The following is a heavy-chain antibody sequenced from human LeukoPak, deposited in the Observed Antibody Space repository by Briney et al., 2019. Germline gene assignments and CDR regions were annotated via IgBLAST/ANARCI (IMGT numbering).Heavy chain of an antibody. CDR1: GYTFTSYD. Sequence: ASVKVSCKASGYTFTSYDINWVRQATGQGLEWMGWMNPNSGNTGYAQKFQGRVTITRNTSISTAYMKLSSLRSEDTAVYYCGLSSTRGMGYYYYYYMDVWGKGTTVTVSS. J-gene: IGHJ6*03. D-gene: IGHD2-2*01. CDR2: MNPNSGNT. CDR3: GLSSTRGMGYYYYYYMDV. V-gene: IGHV1-8*03.